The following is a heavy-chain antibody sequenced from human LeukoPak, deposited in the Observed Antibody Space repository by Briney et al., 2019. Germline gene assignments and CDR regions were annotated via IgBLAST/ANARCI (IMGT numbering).Heavy chain of an antibody. J-gene: IGHJ3*02. CDR1: GGTFSSYA. D-gene: IGHD2-2*01. CDR2: IIPILGIA. CDR3: ARAPAGCSSTSCYLDAFDI. Sequence: GASVKVSCKASGGTFSSYAISWVRQAPGQGLEWMGRIIPILGIANYAQKFQVRVTITADKSTSTAYMELSRLRSEDTAVYYCARAPAGCSSTSCYLDAFDIWGQGTMVTVSS. V-gene: IGHV1-69*04.